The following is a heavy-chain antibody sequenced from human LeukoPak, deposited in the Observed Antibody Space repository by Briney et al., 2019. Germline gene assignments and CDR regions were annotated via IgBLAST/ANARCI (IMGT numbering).Heavy chain of an antibody. V-gene: IGHV1-2*02. Sequence: SVKVSCTASGYTFTGYYMHWVRQAPGQGLEWMGWINPNSGGTKYAQKFQGRVTMTRDTSISTAYMELSRLRSDDTAVYYCATEVTDWGQGTLVTVSS. D-gene: IGHD5-18*01. CDR2: INPNSGGT. J-gene: IGHJ4*02. CDR3: ATEVTD. CDR1: GYTFTGYY.